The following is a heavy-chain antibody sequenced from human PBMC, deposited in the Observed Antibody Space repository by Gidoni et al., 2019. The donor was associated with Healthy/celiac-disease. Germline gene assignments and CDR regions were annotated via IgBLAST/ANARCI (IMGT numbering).Heavy chain of an antibody. J-gene: IGHJ4*02. CDR2: ISSSSSYI. CDR1: GFTFSSYS. Sequence: EVQLVESGGGLVKPGGSLRRSCAASGFTFSSYSMNWVRHAPGKGLEWVSSISSSSSYIYYADSVKGRITIARDNAKNSLYMKMNSLGDEDTAVYYCARGDDWKGFDYWGQGTLVTVSS. D-gene: IGHD1-1*01. CDR3: ARGDDWKGFDY. V-gene: IGHV3-21*01.